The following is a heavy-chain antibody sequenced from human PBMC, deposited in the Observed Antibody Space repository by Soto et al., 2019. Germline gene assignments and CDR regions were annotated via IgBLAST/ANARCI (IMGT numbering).Heavy chain of an antibody. J-gene: IGHJ4*02. CDR2: IYWNDRP. Sequence: YGPTLMNPTQTLTLTCTFSGFSLTTSGVGVGWIRQPPGKALEWLALIYWNDRPRYSTSLKNRLTITKNTSNNQVVLTMTDMDHVDTATYFCEHRLGVSFTAAGVADLSFSYLGQGTQV. D-gene: IGHD2-21*02. CDR3: EHRLGVSFTAAGVADLSFSY. V-gene: IGHV2-5*01. CDR1: GFSLTTSGVG.